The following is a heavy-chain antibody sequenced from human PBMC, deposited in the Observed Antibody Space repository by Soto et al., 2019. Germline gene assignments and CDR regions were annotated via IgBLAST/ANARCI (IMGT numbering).Heavy chain of an antibody. J-gene: IGHJ4*02. CDR3: GRLAGLATISYYFDY. CDR1: GDAVSSSSYY. D-gene: IGHD6-6*01. Sequence: PSETLSLTCTVSGDAVSSSSYYWCWVRQPPGKGLEWIGSVYYSGSTYYNPSLESRVTISVDKSKNQFSLKLMSLSAADTAVYYCGRLAGLATISYYFDYWGQGALVSVSS. CDR2: VYYSGST. V-gene: IGHV4-39*01.